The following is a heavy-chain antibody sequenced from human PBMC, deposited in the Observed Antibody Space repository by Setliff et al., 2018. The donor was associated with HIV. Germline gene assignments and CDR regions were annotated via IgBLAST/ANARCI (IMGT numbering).Heavy chain of an antibody. Sequence: GGSLRLSCAASGFTFNNYGMHWVRQAPGKGLEWVAFIRYDGSKKYYEDSVKGRFSISRDNSNNTLYLQMNSLRAEDTAVYYCARDSSSWSWAEYFQFWGQGTPVTVSS. J-gene: IGHJ1*01. CDR3: ARDSSSWSWAEYFQF. CDR1: GFTFNNYG. V-gene: IGHV3-30*02. CDR2: IRYDGSKK. D-gene: IGHD6-13*01.